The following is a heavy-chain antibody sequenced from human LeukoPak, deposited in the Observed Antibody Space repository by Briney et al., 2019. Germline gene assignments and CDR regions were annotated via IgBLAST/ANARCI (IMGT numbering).Heavy chain of an antibody. D-gene: IGHD4-17*01. CDR2: INTNTGNP. V-gene: IGHV7-4-1*02. CDR3: ARSNNDGDYLGVGFDY. J-gene: IGHJ4*02. Sequence: WINTNTGNPTYAQGFTGRFVFSLDTSVSTAYLQISSLQAEDTAVYYCARSNNDGDYLGVGFDYWGQGTLVTVSS.